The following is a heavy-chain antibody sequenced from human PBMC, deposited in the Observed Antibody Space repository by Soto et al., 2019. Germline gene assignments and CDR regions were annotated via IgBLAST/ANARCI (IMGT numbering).Heavy chain of an antibody. CDR3: ARGWGRIFDY. V-gene: IGHV4-34*01. Sequence: QVQLQQWGAGLLKPSETLSLTCAVYGGCFSGYYWNWIRQPPGKGLEWIGEINHSGSTNYNPSLKSRVTLSVDTSKNQFSLKLSSVTAADTAVYYCARGWGRIFDYWGPGTLVTVSS. J-gene: IGHJ4*02. CDR2: INHSGST. D-gene: IGHD7-27*01. CDR1: GGCFSGYY.